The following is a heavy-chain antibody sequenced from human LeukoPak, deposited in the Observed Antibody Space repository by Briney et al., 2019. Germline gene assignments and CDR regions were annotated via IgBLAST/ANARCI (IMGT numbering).Heavy chain of an antibody. CDR1: GFTLSSYA. J-gene: IGHJ4*02. D-gene: IGHD1-26*01. CDR3: AKEDAVGAEASGY. CDR2: ISGSGGST. Sequence: GGSLRLSCAASGFTLSSYAMSRVRQAPGKGLECVSAISGSGGSTYYADSVKGRFTISRDNSKNTLYLQMNSLRAEDTAVYYCAKEDAVGAEASGYWGQGTLVTVSS. V-gene: IGHV3-23*01.